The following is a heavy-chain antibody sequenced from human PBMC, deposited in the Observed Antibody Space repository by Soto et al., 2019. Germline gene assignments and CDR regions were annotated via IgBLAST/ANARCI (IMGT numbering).Heavy chain of an antibody. CDR3: ARGRDCSSTSCYGYYYYYMDV. D-gene: IGHD2-2*01. Sequence: GGSLRLSCAASGFTVSSNYMSWVRQAPGKGLEWVSVIYSGGSTYYADSVKGRFTISRHNSKNTPYLQRNSLRAEDTAVYYCARGRDCSSTSCYGYYYYYMDVWGKGTTVTVSS. CDR1: GFTVSSNY. J-gene: IGHJ6*03. CDR2: IYSGGST. V-gene: IGHV3-53*04.